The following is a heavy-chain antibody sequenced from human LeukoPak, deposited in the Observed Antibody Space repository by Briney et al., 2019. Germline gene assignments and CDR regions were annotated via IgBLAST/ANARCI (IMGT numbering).Heavy chain of an antibody. Sequence: SETLSLTCAVYGGSFSVYYWSWIRQPPGKGLEWIGEINHSGSTNYNPSLKSRVTISVDTSKNQFSLKLSSVTAADTAVYYCARVFRSSGYYRPFDCWGQGTLVTVSS. V-gene: IGHV4-34*01. D-gene: IGHD3-22*01. CDR3: ARVFRSSGYYRPFDC. CDR1: GGSFSVYY. J-gene: IGHJ4*02. CDR2: INHSGST.